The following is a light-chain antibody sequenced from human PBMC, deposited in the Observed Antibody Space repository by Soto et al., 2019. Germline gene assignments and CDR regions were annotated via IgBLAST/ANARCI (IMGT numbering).Light chain of an antibody. Sequence: QSALTQPASVSGSPGQSITIYCAGTSTDVGRFNLVSWYRQYPGKAPRVLICEVTKRPSGVSDRFSGSKSGNTAYLTISGIQAEDEADYYFCSYAGSSVMVFGGGTKLTVL. CDR2: EVT. V-gene: IGLV2-23*02. J-gene: IGLJ2*01. CDR3: CSYAGSSVMV. CDR1: STDVGRFNL.